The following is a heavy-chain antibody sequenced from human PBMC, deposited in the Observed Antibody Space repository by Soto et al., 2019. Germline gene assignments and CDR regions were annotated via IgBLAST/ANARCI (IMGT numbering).Heavy chain of an antibody. Sequence: EVQLVESGGGLVKPGGSLRLSCAASGFSLINYNMNWVRQAPGKGLEWVSSISSSSSYIHYADSVEGRFTISRDNTKKSLFLQMNSLGAEDTAMYYCARVIGNYYGSGPLDYWGQGTLVTGSS. CDR1: GFSLINYN. V-gene: IGHV3-21*01. CDR3: ARVIGNYYGSGPLDY. D-gene: IGHD3-10*01. J-gene: IGHJ4*02. CDR2: ISSSSSYI.